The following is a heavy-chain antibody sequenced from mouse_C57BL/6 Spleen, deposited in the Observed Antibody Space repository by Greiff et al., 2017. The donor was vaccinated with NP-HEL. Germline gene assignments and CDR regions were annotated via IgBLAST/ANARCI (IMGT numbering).Heavy chain of an antibody. CDR3: ARYYGSPYAMDY. CDR1: GYTFTSYW. J-gene: IGHJ4*01. D-gene: IGHD1-1*01. CDR2: IDPSDSYT. V-gene: IGHV1-69*01. Sequence: QVHVKQPGAELVMPGASVKLSCKASGYTFTSYWMHWVKQRPGQGLEWIGEIDPSDSYTNYNQKFKGKSTLTVDKSSSTAYMQLSSLTSEDSAVYYCARYYGSPYAMDYWGQGTSVTVSS.